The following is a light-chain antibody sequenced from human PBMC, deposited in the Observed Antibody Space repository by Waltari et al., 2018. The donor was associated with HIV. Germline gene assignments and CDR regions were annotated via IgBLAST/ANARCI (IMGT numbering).Light chain of an antibody. J-gene: IGLJ3*02. V-gene: IGLV1-47*01. CDR3: AAWDDGLSGPV. CDR1: TSNIGSNY. CDR2: RSN. Sequence: QSVLTPPPSASGTPGQRVTISCSGSTSNIGSNYVYCYQQLPGTAPKLLIYRSNQRPSGVPDRFSGSKSGTSASLAISGLRSDDEADYYCAAWDDGLSGPVFGGGTKLTVL.